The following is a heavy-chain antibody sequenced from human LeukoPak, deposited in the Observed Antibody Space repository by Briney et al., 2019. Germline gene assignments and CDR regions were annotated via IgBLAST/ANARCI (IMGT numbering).Heavy chain of an antibody. CDR2: INPSAVST. J-gene: IGHJ4*02. Sequence: ASVKVSCKASGYTFSTYYIHWVRQAPGQGLEWMGIINPSAVSTNYAQKFQGTVTMTRDTSTSTVYMELSGLRSEDTAVYYCARASAIVGASVFDSWGQGTPVTVSS. V-gene: IGHV1-46*01. D-gene: IGHD1-26*01. CDR1: GYTFSTYY. CDR3: ARASAIVGASVFDS.